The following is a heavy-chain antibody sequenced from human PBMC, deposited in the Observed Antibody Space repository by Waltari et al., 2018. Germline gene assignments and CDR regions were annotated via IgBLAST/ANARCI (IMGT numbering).Heavy chain of an antibody. CDR2: LKQDVIDI. J-gene: IGHJ4*02. V-gene: IGHV3-7*01. D-gene: IGHD3-10*01. Sequence: EVQLVESGGGLVQPGGSLRLSCLVSGFTFSDYWMSWVRQAPGKGLVWVANLKQDVIDIYYADSVKGRFTIARDNAKNSLYLQMNSLRAEDTAVYYCARDVGNVGGNYWGQGTLVTVSS. CDR3: ARDVGNVGGNY. CDR1: GFTFSDYW.